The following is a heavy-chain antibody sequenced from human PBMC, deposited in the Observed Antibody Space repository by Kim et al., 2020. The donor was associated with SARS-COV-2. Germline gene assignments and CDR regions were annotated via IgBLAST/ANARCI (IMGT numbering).Heavy chain of an antibody. V-gene: IGHV7-4-1*02. CDR1: GYSFTSYA. J-gene: IGHJ4*02. Sequence: SVKVSCKDSGYSFTSYAMHWVRQGAGAVGESIGWNYNYNRNLTYAHGFTGRFVFSLDTSVSTAYLQISSLKAEDTAVYYCAREVDDSSGHPYWGQGTLVTDSS. CDR2: NYNYNRNL. CDR3: AREVDDSSGHPY. D-gene: IGHD3-22*01.